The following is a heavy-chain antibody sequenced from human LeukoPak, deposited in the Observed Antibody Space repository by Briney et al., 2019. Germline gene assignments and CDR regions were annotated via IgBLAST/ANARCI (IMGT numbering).Heavy chain of an antibody. V-gene: IGHV2-26*01. CDR2: IFSNDEK. D-gene: IGHD6-13*01. CDR3: ARSYQEAIAAAATFDY. CDR1: GFSLSNARMG. Sequence: SGPTLVNPTETLTLTCTVSGFSLSNARMGVSWIRQPPGKALEWLAHIFSNDEKSYSTSLKSRLTISKDTSKSQVVLTMTNMDPVDTATYYCARSYQEAIAAAATFDYWGQGTLVTVSS. J-gene: IGHJ4*02.